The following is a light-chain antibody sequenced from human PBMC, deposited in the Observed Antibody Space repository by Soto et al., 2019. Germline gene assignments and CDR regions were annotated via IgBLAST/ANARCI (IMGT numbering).Light chain of an antibody. CDR1: SSNIGSNT. J-gene: IGLJ1*01. V-gene: IGLV1-44*01. CDR3: AAWDDSLNLYV. Sequence: QSVLTQPPSASGTPGQRVTISCSGSSSNIGSNTVSWYQQLPGTAPKLLIYSNNQRPSGVPDRFSGSKSGTSASLAISGLQSEDEADYYCAAWDDSLNLYVFGTGTKVTVL. CDR2: SNN.